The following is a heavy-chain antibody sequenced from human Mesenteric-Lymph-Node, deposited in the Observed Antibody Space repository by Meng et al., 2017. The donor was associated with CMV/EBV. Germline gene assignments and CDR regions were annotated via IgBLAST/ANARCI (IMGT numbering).Heavy chain of an antibody. D-gene: IGHD1-14*01. CDR1: GFTFDDYG. Sequence: GGSLRLSCAASGFTFDDYGVSWVRQAPGKGLEWVSGINWDGSKTDYADSVKGRFSVSRDNAKNSLYLQMNSLRAEDTAVYYCARVAARYNAFDIWGQGTMVTVSS. V-gene: IGHV3-20*04. CDR2: INWDGSKT. CDR3: ARVAARYNAFDI. J-gene: IGHJ3*02.